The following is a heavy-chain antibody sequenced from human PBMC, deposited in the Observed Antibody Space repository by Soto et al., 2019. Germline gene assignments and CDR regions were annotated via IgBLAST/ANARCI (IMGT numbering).Heavy chain of an antibody. D-gene: IGHD2-2*01. V-gene: IGHV4-39*01. CDR1: GGSISSSSYY. Sequence: QLQLQESGPGLVKPSETLSLTCTVSGGSISSSSYYWGWIRQPPGKGLEWIGSIYYSGSTYYNPSLKSRVTISVDTSKNQFSLKLISVTAADTAVYYCARHAVVVVPGATGYYYYMDVWGKGTTVTVSS. CDR3: ARHAVVVVPGATGYYYYMDV. J-gene: IGHJ6*03. CDR2: IYYSGST.